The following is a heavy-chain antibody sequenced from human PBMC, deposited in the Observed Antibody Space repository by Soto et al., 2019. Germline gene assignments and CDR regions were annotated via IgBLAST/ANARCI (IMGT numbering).Heavy chain of an antibody. CDR3: ARDRSYYDSSGSYSPPY. D-gene: IGHD3-22*01. J-gene: IGHJ4*02. CDR2: ISGSAATT. Sequence: EVQLLESGGGLVQPGGSLRLSCAASGFTFSSYAMNWVRQAPGKGLEWVSAISGSAATTHFADSVKGRFTISRDNSKHTLELQMNSLRAEDTAVYYCARDRSYYDSSGSYSPPYWGQGTLVTVSS. V-gene: IGHV3-23*01. CDR1: GFTFSSYA.